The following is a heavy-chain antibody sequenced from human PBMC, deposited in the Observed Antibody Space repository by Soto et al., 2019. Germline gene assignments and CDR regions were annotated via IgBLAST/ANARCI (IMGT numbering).Heavy chain of an antibody. V-gene: IGHV3-23*01. J-gene: IGHJ5*02. Sequence: GGSLRLSCAASGFTFSSYAMSWVRQAPGKGLEWVSAISSSSGTTYYADSVKGRFTISRDNAKNSLYLQMNSLRAEDTAVYYCARALYSTTLSGWFDPWGQGTLVTVSS. CDR1: GFTFSSYA. D-gene: IGHD1-26*01. CDR3: ARALYSTTLSGWFDP. CDR2: ISSSSGTT.